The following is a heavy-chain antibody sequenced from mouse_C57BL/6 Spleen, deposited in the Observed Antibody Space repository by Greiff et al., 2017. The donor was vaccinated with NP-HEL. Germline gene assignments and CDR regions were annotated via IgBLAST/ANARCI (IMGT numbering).Heavy chain of an antibody. J-gene: IGHJ2*01. CDR3: ARGSNLYYFDY. V-gene: IGHV1-69*01. CDR1: GYTFTSYW. CDR2: IDPSDSYT. D-gene: IGHD2-5*01. Sequence: QVQLQQPGAELVMPGASVKLSCKASGYTFTSYWMHWVKQRPGQGLEWIGEIDPSDSYTNYNQKFKGKSTLTVDKSSSTAYMQLSSLTSEDSAVYYCARGSNLYYFDYWGQGTTLTVSS.